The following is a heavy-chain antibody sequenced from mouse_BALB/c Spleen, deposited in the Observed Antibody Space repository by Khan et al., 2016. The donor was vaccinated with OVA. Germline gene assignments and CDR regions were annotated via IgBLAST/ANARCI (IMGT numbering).Heavy chain of an antibody. J-gene: IGHJ1*01. CDR2: IYYSGTV. D-gene: IGHD1-1*01. CDR1: GISITSGNYR. V-gene: IGHV3-5*02. Sequence: VQLQQSGPGLVKPSQTVSLTRTVTGISITSGNYRWSWIRQFPGNKLEWIGNIYYSGTVTYNPSLTSRTTITRDTSKNQFFLEMNSLTAEDTATYYCARDYGSLYWFFDVWGAGTTVTVSS. CDR3: ARDYGSLYWFFDV.